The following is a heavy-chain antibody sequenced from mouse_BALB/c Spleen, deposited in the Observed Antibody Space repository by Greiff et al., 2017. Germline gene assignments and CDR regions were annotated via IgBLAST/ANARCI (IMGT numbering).Heavy chain of an antibody. D-gene: IGHD2-10*02. CDR1: GFSLTSYG. V-gene: IGHV2-9*02. Sequence: VKLVESGPGLVAPSQSLSITCTVSGFSLTSYGVHWVRQPPGKGLEWLGVIWAGGSTNYNSALMSRLSISKDNSKSQVFLKMNSLQTDDTAMYYGAREKYGNYRGNAMDYWGQGTSVTVSS. J-gene: IGHJ4*01. CDR3: AREKYGNYRGNAMDY. CDR2: IWAGGST.